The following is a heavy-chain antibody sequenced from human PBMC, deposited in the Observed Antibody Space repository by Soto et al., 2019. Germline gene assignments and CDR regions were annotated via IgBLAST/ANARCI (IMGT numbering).Heavy chain of an antibody. J-gene: IGHJ6*02. V-gene: IGHV1-18*01. CDR3: ARMAAESDFATDV. CDR1: GYSFTTYI. CDR2: IAAYNGNP. D-gene: IGHD6-25*01. Sequence: QAPLVQSGAEVKKPGASVKVSCKASGYSFTTYIISWVRQTAGQGLEWMGWIAAYNGNPNYPQNLQGRVTMTIDPSTRTAYMELTSLRSDDTAVYYCARMAAESDFATDVWGQGTTVTVSS.